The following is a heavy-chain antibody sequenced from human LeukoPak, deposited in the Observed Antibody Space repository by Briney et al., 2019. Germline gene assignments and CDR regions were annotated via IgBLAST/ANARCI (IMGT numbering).Heavy chain of an antibody. J-gene: IGHJ3*02. Sequence: PGRSLRLSCAASGFTFDDYAMHLVRQAPGKGLEWVSSISWNSGSINYADSGKGLFTISRDNAKNSLYLLMNSLRAEDTAWYYCLKVGASLPDAFDIWGQGTMVSVSS. CDR1: GFTFDDYA. CDR3: LKVGASLPDAFDI. V-gene: IGHV3-9*01. D-gene: IGHD4/OR15-4a*01. CDR2: ISWNSGSI.